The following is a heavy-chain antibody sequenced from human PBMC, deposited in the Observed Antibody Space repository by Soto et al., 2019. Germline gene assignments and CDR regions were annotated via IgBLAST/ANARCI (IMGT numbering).Heavy chain of an antibody. CDR3: ARGREVYYYDSSGYYGYYYYYYGMDV. V-gene: IGHV1-69*01. CDR1: GGTFSRYA. CDR2: IIPIFGTA. Sequence: QVQLVQSGAEVKKPGSSVKVSCKASGGTFSRYAISWVRQAPGQGLEWMGGIIPIFGTANYAQKFQGRVTITADESTSTAYMELSSLRSEDTAVYYCARGREVYYYDSSGYYGYYYYYYGMDVWGQGTTVTVSS. D-gene: IGHD3-22*01. J-gene: IGHJ6*02.